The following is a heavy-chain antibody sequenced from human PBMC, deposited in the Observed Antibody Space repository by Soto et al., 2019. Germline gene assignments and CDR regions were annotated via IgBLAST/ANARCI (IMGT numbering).Heavy chain of an antibody. CDR1: GFTFSSNA. J-gene: IGHJ4*02. V-gene: IGHV3-30-3*01. D-gene: IGHD4-17*01. CDR3: ARDSILSGTTRPPPLDY. CDR2: MSYDGSNE. Sequence: QVQLVESGGGVVQPGRSPRLSCAASGFTFSSNAMHWVRQAPGKGLEWVAVMSYDGSNEYYADSVKGRFTISRDNSKNTLYLQMNSLRAEDTAVYYCARDSILSGTTRPPPLDYWGQGTLVTVSS.